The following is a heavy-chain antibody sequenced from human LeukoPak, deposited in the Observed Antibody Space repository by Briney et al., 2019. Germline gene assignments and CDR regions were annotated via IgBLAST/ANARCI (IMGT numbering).Heavy chain of an antibody. Sequence: GASVKVSCKASGGTFSSYAISWVRQALGQGLEWMGGIIPIFGTASYAQKFQGRVTITTDESTSTAYMELSSLRSEDTAVYYCARTQHGYCSSTSCYYRNWFDPWGQGTLVTVSS. CDR2: IIPIFGTA. CDR1: GGTFSSYA. CDR3: ARTQHGYCSSTSCYYRNWFDP. J-gene: IGHJ5*02. V-gene: IGHV1-69*05. D-gene: IGHD2-2*03.